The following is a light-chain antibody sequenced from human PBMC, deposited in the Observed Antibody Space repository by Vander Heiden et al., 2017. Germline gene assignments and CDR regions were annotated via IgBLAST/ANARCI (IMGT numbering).Light chain of an antibody. V-gene: IGKV3-15*01. Sequence: SVSPGERATLSCRASQSVSSNLAWYQQKPGQAPGLLIYGASTRATGIPARFSGSGSGTEFTLTISSLQSEDFAVYYCQQYNNWPPITFGQGTRLEIK. CDR3: QQYNNWPPIT. CDR2: GAS. CDR1: QSVSSN. J-gene: IGKJ5*01.